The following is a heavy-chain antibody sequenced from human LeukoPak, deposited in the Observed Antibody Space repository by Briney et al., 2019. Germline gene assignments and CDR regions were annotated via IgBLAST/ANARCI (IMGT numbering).Heavy chain of an antibody. CDR2: IYYSGST. D-gene: IGHD5-12*01. J-gene: IGHJ3*02. Sequence: SETLSLTCTVSGGSISSYYWSWIRQPPGKGLEWIGYIYYSGSTNYNPSLKSRVTISVDTSKNQFSLKLSSVTAADTAVYYCAVEVAHDAFDIWGQGTMVTVSS. V-gene: IGHV4-59*01. CDR1: GGSISSYY. CDR3: AVEVAHDAFDI.